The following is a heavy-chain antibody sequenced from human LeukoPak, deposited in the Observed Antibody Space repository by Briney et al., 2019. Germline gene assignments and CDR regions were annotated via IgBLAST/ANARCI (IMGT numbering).Heavy chain of an antibody. D-gene: IGHD3/OR15-3a*01. CDR1: GFTLSSYA. CDR3: AKGTGYYYYYYYMDV. V-gene: IGHV3-23*01. CDR2: ISGSGGST. Sequence: GGSLRLSCAASGFTLSSYAMSWVRQAPGKGLEWVSAISGSGGSTYYADSVKGRFTISRDNSKNTLYLQMNSLRAEDTAVYYCAKGTGYYYYYYYMDVWGKGTTVTVSS. J-gene: IGHJ6*03.